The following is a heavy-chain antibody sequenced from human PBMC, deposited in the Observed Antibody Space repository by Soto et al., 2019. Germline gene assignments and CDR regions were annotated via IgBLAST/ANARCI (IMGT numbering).Heavy chain of an antibody. D-gene: IGHD3-3*01. V-gene: IGHV4-34*01. CDR2: INHSGST. CDR3: ARLGHWYYDFWSGYYTTSPYFDY. J-gene: IGHJ4*02. Sequence: SETLSLTCAVYGGSFSGYYWSWIRQPPGKGLEWIGEINHSGSTNYNPSLKSRVTISEDTSKNQFSLKLSSVTAADTAVYYCARLGHWYYDFWSGYYTTSPYFDYWGQGTLVTVSS. CDR1: GGSFSGYY.